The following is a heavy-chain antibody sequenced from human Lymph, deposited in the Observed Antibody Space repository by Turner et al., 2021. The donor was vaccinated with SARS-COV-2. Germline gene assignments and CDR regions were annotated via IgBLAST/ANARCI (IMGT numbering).Heavy chain of an antibody. J-gene: IGHJ5*02. Sequence: QLVQSGAEVKQPGASVKVSCTASGYTFTSYDINWVRQATGQGLEWMGWMNPNSGYTGYAQKFQGRVTMTRNTSISTDYMELNSLTSDDTAVYYCAKGDGYPPHGLLDPWGQGTLVTVSS. CDR1: GYTFTSYD. V-gene: IGHV1-8*01. CDR2: MNPNSGYT. D-gene: IGHD6-25*01. CDR3: AKGDGYPPHGLLDP.